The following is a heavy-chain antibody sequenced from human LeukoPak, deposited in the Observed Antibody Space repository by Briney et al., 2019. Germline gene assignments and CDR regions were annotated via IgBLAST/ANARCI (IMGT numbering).Heavy chain of an antibody. CDR2: FDPEDGET. CDR1: GYTLTELS. V-gene: IGHV1-24*01. CDR3: ATADIAAAAYIAFDY. J-gene: IGHJ4*02. Sequence: GASVKVSCKVSGYTLTELSMHWVRQAPGKGLEWMGGFDPEDGETIYAQKFQGRVTMTEDTSTDTAYMELSSLRSEDTAVYYCATADIAAAAYIAFDYRGQGTLVTVSS. D-gene: IGHD6-13*01.